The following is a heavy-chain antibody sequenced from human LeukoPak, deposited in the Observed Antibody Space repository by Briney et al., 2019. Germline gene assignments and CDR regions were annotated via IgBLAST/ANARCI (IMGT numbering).Heavy chain of an antibody. V-gene: IGHV4-39*07. J-gene: IGHJ6*02. D-gene: IGHD3-22*01. CDR3: ARSTEGGYYYYYYYYGMDV. CDR1: GGSISSSSYY. Sequence: SETLSLTCTVSGGSISSSSYYWGWIRQPPGKGLEWIGSIYYSGSTYYNPSLKSRVTISVDTSKNQFSLKLSSVTAADTAVYYCARSTEGGYYYYYYYYGMDVWGQGTTVTVSS. CDR2: IYYSGST.